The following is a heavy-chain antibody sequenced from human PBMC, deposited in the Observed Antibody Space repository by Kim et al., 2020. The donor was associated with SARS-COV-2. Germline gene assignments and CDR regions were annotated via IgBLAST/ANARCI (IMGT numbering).Heavy chain of an antibody. J-gene: IGHJ4*02. D-gene: IGHD6-19*01. Sequence: GGSLRLSCAASGFTFSSYGMHWVRQAPGKGLEWVAVIWYDGSNKYYADSVKGRFTISRDNSKNTLYLQMNSLRAEDTAVYYCARAGSSGWYWVDYWGQGTLVTVSS. CDR3: ARAGSSGWYWVDY. CDR1: GFTFSSYG. V-gene: IGHV3-33*01. CDR2: IWYDGSNK.